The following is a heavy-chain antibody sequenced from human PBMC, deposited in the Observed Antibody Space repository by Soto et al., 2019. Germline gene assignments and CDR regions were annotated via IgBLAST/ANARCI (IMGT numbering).Heavy chain of an antibody. J-gene: IGHJ6*02. CDR1: GGSISSGDYY. CDR2: IYYSGRT. CDR3: ARERAGYSSSWSYYYYGMDV. D-gene: IGHD6-13*01. Sequence: QVQLQESGPGLVKPSQTLSLTCTVSGGSISSGDYYWSWIRQPPGKGLEWIGYIYYSGRTYYNPSLKSRVTISVDTSKNQFSLKLSSVTAADTAVYYCARERAGYSSSWSYYYYGMDVWGQGTTVTVCS. V-gene: IGHV4-30-4*01.